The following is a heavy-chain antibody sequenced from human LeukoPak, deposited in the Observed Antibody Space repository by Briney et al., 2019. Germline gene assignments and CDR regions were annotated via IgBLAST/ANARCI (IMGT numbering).Heavy chain of an antibody. D-gene: IGHD1-26*01. J-gene: IGHJ4*02. CDR1: GYIFTNYE. V-gene: IGHV7-4-1*02. CDR3: ARTVLGATGYFDY. CDR2: INTTTGSP. Sequence: ASVKVSCTASGYIFTNYEMNWVRQAPGQGLEWMGWINTTTGSPTYTQGFTGRFVFSLDTSVSTTYLQISGLEAEDTAVYYCARTVLGATGYFDYWGQGTLITVSS.